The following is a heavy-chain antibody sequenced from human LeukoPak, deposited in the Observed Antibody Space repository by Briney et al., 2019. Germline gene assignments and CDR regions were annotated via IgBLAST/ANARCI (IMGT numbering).Heavy chain of an antibody. D-gene: IGHD2-21*02. CDR3: ANNCGGDCYGLGS. CDR1: GFILNNYW. V-gene: IGHV3-74*01. Sequence: GGSLSLFCTASGFILNNYWMHWVRQVREKGLEWVSCIIRDGSGANYADPVRGRFTISRDNAENTLYLQMNNLRTEDTAVYYCANNCGGDCYGLGSWGQGTLVTVSS. CDR2: IIRDGSGA. J-gene: IGHJ4*02.